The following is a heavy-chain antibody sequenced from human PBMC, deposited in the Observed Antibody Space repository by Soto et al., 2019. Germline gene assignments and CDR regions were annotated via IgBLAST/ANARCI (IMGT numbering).Heavy chain of an antibody. V-gene: IGHV3-30-3*01. CDR1: GFTLSSYA. J-gene: IGHJ4*02. D-gene: IGHD6-19*01. Sequence: VGSLRLSCAASGFTLSSYAIHWGRQAPGKGLEWVTVISKGGSNLYFADSVKGRFTISRDNSKNTLYLQMNSLRSEDTAVYYCARVVEYTSAFGISSSFDYWGQGTLVTVSS. CDR2: ISKGGSNL. CDR3: ARVVEYTSAFGISSSFDY.